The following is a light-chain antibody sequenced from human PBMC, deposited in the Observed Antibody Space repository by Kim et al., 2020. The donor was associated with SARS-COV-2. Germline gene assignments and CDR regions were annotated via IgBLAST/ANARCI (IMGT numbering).Light chain of an antibody. CDR2: AAS. Sequence: ASVGDRVTITCRTSQVIHNYLAWYQQRPGKVPKLLIFAASALQSGVPSRFSGSGSGTDFTLTISSLQPEDVATYYCLRYHSAPFTFGPGTKVDIK. CDR3: LRYHSAPFT. J-gene: IGKJ3*01. CDR1: QVIHNY. V-gene: IGKV1-27*01.